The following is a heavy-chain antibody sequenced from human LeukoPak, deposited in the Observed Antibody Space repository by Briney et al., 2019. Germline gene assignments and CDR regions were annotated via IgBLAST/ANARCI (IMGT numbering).Heavy chain of an antibody. V-gene: IGHV1-2*02. CDR2: INPNSGGT. Sequence: ASVKVSCKASGYTFTCYYMHWVRQAPGQGLEWMGWINPNSGGTNYAQKFQGRVTMTRDTSISTAYMELSRLRSDDTAVYYCARDLSLPIVVVPEDAFDIWGQGTMVTVSS. CDR1: GYTFTCYY. J-gene: IGHJ3*02. D-gene: IGHD2-2*01. CDR3: ARDLSLPIVVVPEDAFDI.